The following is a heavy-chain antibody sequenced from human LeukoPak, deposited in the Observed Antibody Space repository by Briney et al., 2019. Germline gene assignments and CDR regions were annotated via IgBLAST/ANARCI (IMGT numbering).Heavy chain of an antibody. Sequence: PGGSLRLSCAASGFTVSSNYMSWVRQAPGKGLEWVSVIYSGGSTYYADSVKGRFTISRDNPKNTLYLQMNSLRAEDTAVYYCASAYYGSGSYYTVDYWGQGTLVTVSS. J-gene: IGHJ4*02. D-gene: IGHD3-10*01. CDR2: IYSGGST. CDR1: GFTVSSNY. CDR3: ASAYYGSGSYYTVDY. V-gene: IGHV3-66*01.